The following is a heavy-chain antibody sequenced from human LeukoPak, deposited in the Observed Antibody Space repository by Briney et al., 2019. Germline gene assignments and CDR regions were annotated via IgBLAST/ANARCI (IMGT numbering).Heavy chain of an antibody. Sequence: GGSLRLSCAASGFTFSNAWMSWVRQAPGKGLEWVGRIKSKTDGGTTDYAAPVKGRFTISRDDSKNTLYLQMNSLKTEDTAVYYCTTDDSSYGYCFDYWGQGTLVTVSS. CDR3: TTDDSSYGYCFDY. CDR2: IKSKTDGGTT. V-gene: IGHV3-15*01. CDR1: GFTFSNAW. J-gene: IGHJ4*02. D-gene: IGHD5-18*01.